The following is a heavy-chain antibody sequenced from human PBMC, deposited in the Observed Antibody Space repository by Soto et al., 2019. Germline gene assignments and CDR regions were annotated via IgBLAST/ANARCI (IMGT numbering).Heavy chain of an antibody. Sequence: EVQLVESGGGLVQPGGSLRLSCAASGFTSSSYWIHWVRQAPGKGLVWVSRISNDGSSTNYADSVKVRFTISRDNAKNTVYLQMNSLRAEDTAVYYCARDTYYYDSSDHFSADAFDIWGQGTMVTVSS. D-gene: IGHD3-22*01. J-gene: IGHJ3*02. CDR3: ARDTYYYDSSDHFSADAFDI. V-gene: IGHV3-74*01. CDR2: ISNDGSST. CDR1: GFTSSSYW.